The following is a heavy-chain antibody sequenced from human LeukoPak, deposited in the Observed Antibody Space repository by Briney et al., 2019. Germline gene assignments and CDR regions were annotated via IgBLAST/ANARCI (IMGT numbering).Heavy chain of an antibody. Sequence: SETLSLTCTVSGVSISSHYWSWIRQPPGKGLEWIGYINDSGSTNYNPSLKSRVTISIDTSKNQFSLKLSSVTAADTAIYYCARVGGTNYYYYGMDVWGQGTTVTVSS. D-gene: IGHD1-26*01. J-gene: IGHJ6*02. CDR2: INDSGST. CDR3: ARVGGTNYYYYGMDV. V-gene: IGHV4-59*11. CDR1: GVSISSHY.